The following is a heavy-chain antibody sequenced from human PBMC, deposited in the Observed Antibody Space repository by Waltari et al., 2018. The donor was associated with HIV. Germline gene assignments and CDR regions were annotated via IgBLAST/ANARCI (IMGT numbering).Heavy chain of an antibody. D-gene: IGHD2-15*01. Sequence: QVQLQQWGAGLLKPSETLSLTCAVYGGSFSGYYWSWIRQPPGKGLEWIGEINHSGSTNYNPSLKSRVTISVDTSKNQFSLKLSSVTAADTAVYYCARGGRMFYYSGMDVWGQGTTVTVSS. CDR2: INHSGST. CDR1: GGSFSGYY. J-gene: IGHJ6*02. CDR3: ARGGRMFYYSGMDV. V-gene: IGHV4-34*01.